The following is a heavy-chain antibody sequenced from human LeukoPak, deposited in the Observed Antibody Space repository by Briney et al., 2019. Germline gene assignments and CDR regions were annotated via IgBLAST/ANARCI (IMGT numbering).Heavy chain of an antibody. Sequence: SETLSLTCTVSGGSISSSSYYWGWIRQPPGKGLEWIGSIYYSGSTYYNPSLKSRVTISVDTFKNQFSLKLSSVTAADTAVYYCARGPVSIAAAGYFDYWGQGTLVTVSS. CDR1: GGSISSSSYY. V-gene: IGHV4-39*07. CDR3: ARGPVSIAAAGYFDY. CDR2: IYYSGST. D-gene: IGHD6-13*01. J-gene: IGHJ4*02.